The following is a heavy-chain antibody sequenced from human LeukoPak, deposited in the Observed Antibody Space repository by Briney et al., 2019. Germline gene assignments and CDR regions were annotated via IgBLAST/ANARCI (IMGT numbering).Heavy chain of an antibody. CDR3: ARGTYSTAAHLY. CDR1: GGSISSGGYY. Sequence: SETLSLTCTVSGGSISSGGYYWSWIRQPPGKGLEWIGYIYHSGSTYYNPSLKSRVTISVDTSKNQFSLKLSSVTAADTAVYYCARGTYSTAAHLYWGQGTLVTVSS. CDR2: IYHSGST. V-gene: IGHV4-30-2*05. J-gene: IGHJ4*02. D-gene: IGHD6-13*01.